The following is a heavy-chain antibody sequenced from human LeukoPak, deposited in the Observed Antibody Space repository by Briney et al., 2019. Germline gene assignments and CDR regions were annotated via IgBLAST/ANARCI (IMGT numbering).Heavy chain of an antibody. CDR2: ISGSGGST. CDR3: AKDPSSIVVIPAATDY. D-gene: IGHD2-2*01. Sequence: GGSLRLSCAASGFTFSSYAMSWVRQAPGKGLEWVSAISGSGGSTYYADSVKGRFTISRDNSKNTLYLQMNSLRAEDTAVYYCAKDPSSIVVIPAATDYWGQGTLVTVSS. CDR1: GFTFSSYA. V-gene: IGHV3-23*01. J-gene: IGHJ4*02.